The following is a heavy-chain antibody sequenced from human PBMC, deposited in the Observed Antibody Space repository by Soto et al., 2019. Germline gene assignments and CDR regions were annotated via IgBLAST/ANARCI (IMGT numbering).Heavy chain of an antibody. V-gene: IGHV1-69*13. J-gene: IGHJ6*02. Sequence: GASVKVSCKASGGTFSSYAISWVRQAPGQGLEWMGGIIPIFGTANYAQKFQGRVTITADESTSTAYMELSSLRSEDTAVYYCARGYCSGGSCYRGGYYYYGMDVWGQGTTVTVSS. CDR1: GGTFSSYA. CDR2: IIPIFGTA. D-gene: IGHD2-15*01. CDR3: ARGYCSGGSCYRGGYYYYGMDV.